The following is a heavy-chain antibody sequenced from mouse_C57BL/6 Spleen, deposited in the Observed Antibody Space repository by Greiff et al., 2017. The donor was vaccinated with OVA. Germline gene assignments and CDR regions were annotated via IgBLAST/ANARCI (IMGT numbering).Heavy chain of an antibody. J-gene: IGHJ4*01. D-gene: IGHD1-1*01. Sequence: VQLQQPGAELVKPGASVKLSCKASGYTFTSYWMHWVKQRPGQGLEWIGMIHPNSGSTNYNEKFKSKATLTVDKSSSTAYMQLSSLTSEDSAVYYCARSPLLLRAMDYWGQGTSVTVSS. CDR3: ARSPLLLRAMDY. V-gene: IGHV1-64*01. CDR1: GYTFTSYW. CDR2: IHPNSGST.